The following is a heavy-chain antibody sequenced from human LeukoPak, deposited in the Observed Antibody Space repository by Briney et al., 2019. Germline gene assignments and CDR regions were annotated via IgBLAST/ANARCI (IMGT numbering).Heavy chain of an antibody. CDR3: AKDMNSYGSGSSYNPWGPFDS. Sequence: GGSLRLSCAASGFTFDNYAMHWVRQAPGKGLEWVSGIAWNSGNTGFADSVKGRFTISRDNAENSLYLQMNSLTPEDTAFYFYAKDMNSYGSGSSYNPWGPFDSWGQGTLVTVSS. D-gene: IGHD3-10*01. CDR2: IAWNSGNT. V-gene: IGHV3-9*01. CDR1: GFTFDNYA. J-gene: IGHJ4*02.